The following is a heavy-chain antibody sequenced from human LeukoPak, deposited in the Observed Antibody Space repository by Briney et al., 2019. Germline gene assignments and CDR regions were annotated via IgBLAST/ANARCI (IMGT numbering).Heavy chain of an antibody. CDR1: GFTFSSYW. CDR2: IKQDGSEK. Sequence: HPGGSLRLSSAVSGFTFSSYWMTWVRQAPGKGLEWVANIKQDGSEKYYVDSVKGRFTISRDNAKNSLYLQMNRLRPEDTAVYYCAKGLMRDRWLGESWGQGTLVTVSS. D-gene: IGHD3-10*01. V-gene: IGHV3-7*01. CDR3: AKGLMRDRWLGES. J-gene: IGHJ5*02.